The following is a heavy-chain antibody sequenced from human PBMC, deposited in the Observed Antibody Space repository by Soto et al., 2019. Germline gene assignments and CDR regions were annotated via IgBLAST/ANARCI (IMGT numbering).Heavy chain of an antibody. CDR3: ARELMVAATTLHYYYYSGMDV. Sequence: ASVKVSCTSSVYTFTIYGSSWVRQAHGQGLEWMGWISAYNGNTNYAQKLQGRVTMTTDTSTSTAYMELRRLRSDDTDVYYCARELMVAATTLHYYYYSGMDVWGQGTTVTVSS. V-gene: IGHV1-18*01. J-gene: IGHJ6*02. CDR1: VYTFTIYG. D-gene: IGHD2-15*01. CDR2: ISAYNGNT.